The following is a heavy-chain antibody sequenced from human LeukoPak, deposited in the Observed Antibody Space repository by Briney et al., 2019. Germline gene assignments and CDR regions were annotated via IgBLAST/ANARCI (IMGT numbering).Heavy chain of an antibody. Sequence: SETLSLTCGVSGGSISSSNWWNWVRQPPGKGLEWIGEINHSGSTNYNPSLKSRVTISVDTSKNQFSLKLSSVTAADTAVYYCASRHRDSSGYYLGFDYWGQGTLVTVSS. CDR3: ASRHRDSSGYYLGFDY. CDR2: INHSGST. J-gene: IGHJ4*02. V-gene: IGHV4-4*02. D-gene: IGHD3-22*01. CDR1: GGSISSSNW.